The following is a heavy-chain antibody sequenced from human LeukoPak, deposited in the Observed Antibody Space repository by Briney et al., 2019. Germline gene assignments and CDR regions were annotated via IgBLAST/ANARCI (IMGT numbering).Heavy chain of an antibody. V-gene: IGHV3-23*01. CDR2: ISGSGGST. D-gene: IGHD3-22*01. CDR1: GFTFSSYA. Sequence: GGSLRLSCEASGFTFSSYAMNWVRQAPGKGLEWVSSISGSGGSTYYADSVKGRFTISRDNSKNTLNLEMNSLRAEDTAVYFCAKGRYYDNSGLGYYDYWGQGTLVTVSS. J-gene: IGHJ4*02. CDR3: AKGRYYDNSGLGYYDY.